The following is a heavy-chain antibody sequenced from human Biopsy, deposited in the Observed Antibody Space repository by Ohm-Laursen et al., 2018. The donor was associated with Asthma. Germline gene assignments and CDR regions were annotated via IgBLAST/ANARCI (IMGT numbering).Heavy chain of an antibody. J-gene: IGHJ6*04. Sequence: SVKVSCNASGDSFSNYAISWVRQAPGQGLEWMGGLIPVLGTSDHAQMFEGRVTITADESTSTAYMELSSLRSEDTAVYYCAREATSGEVPFGYFYALDVWGEGTTVTVSS. CDR2: LIPVLGTS. CDR1: GDSFSNYA. D-gene: IGHD2-2*01. CDR3: AREATSGEVPFGYFYALDV. V-gene: IGHV1-69*13.